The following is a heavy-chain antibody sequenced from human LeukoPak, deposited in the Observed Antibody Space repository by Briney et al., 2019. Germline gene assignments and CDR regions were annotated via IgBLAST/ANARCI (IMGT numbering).Heavy chain of an antibody. Sequence: GGSLRLSCAASGFIFSNYWMAWVRQAPGKGLEWVVNIGQDGNEINYLDSVKGRFIISRDNAKNSLYLQMNSLRADDTAVYYCAREAYWGQGALVTVSS. CDR2: IGQDGNEI. CDR1: GFIFSNYW. J-gene: IGHJ4*02. CDR3: AREAY. V-gene: IGHV3-7*01.